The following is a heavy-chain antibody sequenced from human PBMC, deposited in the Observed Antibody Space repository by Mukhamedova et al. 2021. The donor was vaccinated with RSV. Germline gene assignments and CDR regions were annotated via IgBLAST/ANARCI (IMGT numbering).Heavy chain of an antibody. J-gene: IGHJ4*02. Sequence: WEGLEWIGYIYYSGSTNYNPSLKSRVTISVDTSKNQFSLKLSSVTAADTAVYYCARADYGDYEGFFDYWGQGTRVTV. D-gene: IGHD4-17*01. CDR3: ARADYGDYEGFFDY. V-gene: IGHV4-59*01. CDR2: IYYSGST.